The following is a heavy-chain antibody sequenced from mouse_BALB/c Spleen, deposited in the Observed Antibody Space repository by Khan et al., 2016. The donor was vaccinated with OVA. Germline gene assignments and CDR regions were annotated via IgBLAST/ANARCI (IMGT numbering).Heavy chain of an antibody. CDR1: GYTFTGYS. Sequence: QVQLQQPGAELARPGASVKMSCKASGYTFTGYSMHWIKQRPGQGLEWIGYISPSNAYTNYNQKFKDKATLTADKSSSPAYMQLSSLTSEDSAVYYCARAVHYYGSSGALDYWGQGTSVTVSS. J-gene: IGHJ4*01. D-gene: IGHD1-1*01. CDR2: ISPSNAYT. CDR3: ARAVHYYGSSGALDY. V-gene: IGHV1-4*01.